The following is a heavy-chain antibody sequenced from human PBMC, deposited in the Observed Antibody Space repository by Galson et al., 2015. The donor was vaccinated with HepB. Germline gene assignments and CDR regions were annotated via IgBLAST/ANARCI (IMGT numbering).Heavy chain of an antibody. CDR3: AKTPHIVVVTAMNY. J-gene: IGHJ4*02. D-gene: IGHD2-21*02. CDR1: GFTFSSYA. Sequence: SLRLSCAASGFTFSSYAMSWVRQAPGKGLEWVSAISGSGGSTYYADSVKGRFTISRDNSKNTLYLQMNSLRAEDTAVYYCAKTPHIVVVTAMNYWGQGTLVTVSS. V-gene: IGHV3-23*01. CDR2: ISGSGGST.